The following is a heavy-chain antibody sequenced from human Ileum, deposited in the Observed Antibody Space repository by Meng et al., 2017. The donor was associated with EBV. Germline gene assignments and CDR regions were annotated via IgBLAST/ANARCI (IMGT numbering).Heavy chain of an antibody. CDR3: ADNGDEVDY. Sequence: QVEAGVKRKKPGAEVKCTGKASSFTCNNNGFVWERHAPGHELEWIRSTSTVNGSTNHAQKCQVKLTVTTDTTTNTIYMGLRNLGSNDTAEYYCADNGDEVDYWGQGTLVTVSS. J-gene: IGHJ4*02. CDR2: TSTVNGST. CDR1: SFTCNNNG. D-gene: IGHD4-17*01. V-gene: IGHV1-18*01.